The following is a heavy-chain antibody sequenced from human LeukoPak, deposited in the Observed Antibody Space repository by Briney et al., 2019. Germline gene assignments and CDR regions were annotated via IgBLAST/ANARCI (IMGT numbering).Heavy chain of an antibody. V-gene: IGHV4-39*02. CDR2: IYYSGNT. J-gene: IGHJ2*01. CDR3: ARDCSPKYYYDSSGYYRDWYFDL. CDR1: GVSISSSNFY. Sequence: SETLSLTCTVSGVSISSSNFYWGWIRQPPGKGLEWIGSIYYSGNTYYNASLKSQVSISIDTSKNQFSLKLTSVTAADTAVYYCARDCSPKYYYDSSGYYRDWYFDLWGRGTLVTVSS. D-gene: IGHD3-22*01.